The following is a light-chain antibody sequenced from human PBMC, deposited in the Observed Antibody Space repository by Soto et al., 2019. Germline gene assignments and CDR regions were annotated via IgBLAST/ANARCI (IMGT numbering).Light chain of an antibody. J-gene: IGLJ3*02. CDR1: KLGDKY. CDR2: QDS. V-gene: IGLV3-1*01. CDR3: QAWDSSTGG. Sequence: SYELTQPPSVSVSPGQTASITCSGAKLGDKYACWYQQKPGQSPVLVIYQDSKRPSGIPERFSGSNSGNTATLTISGTQAMDEADYYCQAWDSSTGGFGGGTKVTVL.